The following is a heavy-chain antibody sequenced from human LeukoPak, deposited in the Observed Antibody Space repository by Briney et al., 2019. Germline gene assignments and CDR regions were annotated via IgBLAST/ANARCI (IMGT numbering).Heavy chain of an antibody. CDR1: GGSINNYY. V-gene: IGHV4-34*01. CDR2: INHSGST. J-gene: IGHJ5*02. Sequence: SSETLSLTCTVSGGSINNYYWSWIRQPPGKGLEWIGEINHSGSTNYNPSLKSRVTISVDTSKNQFSLKLSSVTAADTAVYYCARVVCSSTSCYNWFDPWGQGTLVTVSS. CDR3: ARVVCSSTSCYNWFDP. D-gene: IGHD2-2*01.